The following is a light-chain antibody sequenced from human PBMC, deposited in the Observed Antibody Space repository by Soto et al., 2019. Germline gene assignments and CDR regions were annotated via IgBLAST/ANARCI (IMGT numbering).Light chain of an antibody. CDR1: SSNIGRNY. Sequence: QSVLTQPPSASGTPGQRVTISCSGSSSNIGRNYVYWYQQLPGTAPKLLIYRNNQRPSGVPDRFSGSKSGTSASLAISGLRSEDEADYYCAAWDDSLSGLVVGGGTKLTVL. CDR2: RNN. CDR3: AAWDDSLSGLV. V-gene: IGLV1-47*01. J-gene: IGLJ2*01.